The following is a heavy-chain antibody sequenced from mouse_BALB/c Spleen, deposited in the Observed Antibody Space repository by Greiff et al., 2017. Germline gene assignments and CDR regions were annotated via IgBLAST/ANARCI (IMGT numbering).Heavy chain of an antibody. CDR1: GFNIKDTY. J-gene: IGHJ2*01. Sequence: EVMLVESGAELVKPGASVKLSCTASGFNIKDTYMHWVKQRPEQGLELIGRIDPANGNTKYDPKFQGKATITADTSSNTAYLQLSSLTSEDTAVYYCARRIRLEYWGQGTTLTVSS. V-gene: IGHV14-3*02. CDR3: ARRIRLEY. CDR2: IDPANGNT.